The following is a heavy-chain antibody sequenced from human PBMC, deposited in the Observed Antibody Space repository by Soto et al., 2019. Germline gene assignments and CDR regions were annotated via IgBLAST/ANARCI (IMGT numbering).Heavy chain of an antibody. CDR1: GYTFTSYA. CDR3: AREIGEVLTGTPVFHY. Sequence: QVQLVQSGAEVKKPGASVKVSCKASGYTFTSYAMHWVRQAPGQRLEWMGWINAGNGNTKYSQKFQGRVTITRDTSASTAYMELSSLRSEATAVYYCAREIGEVLTGTPVFHYWGQGTLVTVSS. CDR2: INAGNGNT. V-gene: IGHV1-3*01. J-gene: IGHJ4*02. D-gene: IGHD3-9*01.